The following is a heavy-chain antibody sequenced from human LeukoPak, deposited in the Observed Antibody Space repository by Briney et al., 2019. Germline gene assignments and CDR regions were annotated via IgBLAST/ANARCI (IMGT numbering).Heavy chain of an antibody. D-gene: IGHD2-2*01. CDR3: ARSMREPTLYCSSTSCLTWPYFQH. CDR2: IIPIFGTA. V-gene: IGHV1-69*01. J-gene: IGHJ1*01. CDR1: GGTFSSYA. Sequence: GSSVKVSCKASGGTFSSYAISWVRQAPGQGLEWMGGIIPIFGTANYAQKFQGRVTITADESTSTAYMELSSLRSEDTAVYYCARSMREPTLYCSSTSCLTWPYFQHWGQGTLVTVSS.